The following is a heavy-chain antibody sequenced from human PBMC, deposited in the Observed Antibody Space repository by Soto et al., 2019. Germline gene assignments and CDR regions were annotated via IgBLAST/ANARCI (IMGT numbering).Heavy chain of an antibody. J-gene: IGHJ5*02. CDR1: GGSVSSSGSY. CDR2: ISYSGST. D-gene: IGHD2-21*02. Sequence: SETLSLTCTVSGGSVSSSGSYWGWIRQPPGKGLEWIGTISYSGSTYYSPSLKSRVTISVDTSKNQFSLKLSSVTAADTAVYYCARDAVVVTMYPNWFDPWGQGTLVTVSS. CDR3: ARDAVVVTMYPNWFDP. V-gene: IGHV4-39*07.